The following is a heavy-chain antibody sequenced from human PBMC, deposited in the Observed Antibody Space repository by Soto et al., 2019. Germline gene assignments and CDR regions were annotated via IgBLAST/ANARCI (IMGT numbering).Heavy chain of an antibody. Sequence: GSLRLSCAASGFTFSSYAMSWVRQAPGKGLEWVSAISGSGGSTCYADSVKGRFTISRDNSKNTLYLQMNSLRAEDTAVYYCAKDTSSSPNNWFDPWGQGTLVTVSS. J-gene: IGHJ5*02. CDR2: ISGSGGST. V-gene: IGHV3-23*01. D-gene: IGHD6-6*01. CDR1: GFTFSSYA. CDR3: AKDTSSSPNNWFDP.